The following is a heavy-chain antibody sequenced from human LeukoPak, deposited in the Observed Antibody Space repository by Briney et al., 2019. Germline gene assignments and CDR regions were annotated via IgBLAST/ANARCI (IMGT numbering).Heavy chain of an antibody. Sequence: ASVKVSCKGTGGTFSSYAISWVRQAPGQGLEWMGGIIPIFGTANYAQKFQGRVTITTDESTSTAYMELSSLRSEDTAVYYCSGGTVTTMIFDYWGQGTLVTVSS. V-gene: IGHV1-69*05. CDR1: GGTFSSYA. CDR3: SGGTVTTMIFDY. D-gene: IGHD3-22*01. J-gene: IGHJ4*02. CDR2: IIPIFGTA.